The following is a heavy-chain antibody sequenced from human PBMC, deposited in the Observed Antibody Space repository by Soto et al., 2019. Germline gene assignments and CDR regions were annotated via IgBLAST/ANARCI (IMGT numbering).Heavy chain of an antibody. D-gene: IGHD6-13*01. CDR1: GFPFGSHA. CDR3: TRDASRDSSARGWFDP. Sequence: GGSLRLSCAASGFPFGSHAMSWVRQAPGKGLEWVSTISSNSAYIYYTDALRGRFTISRDNAKNSLHLQMNSLRAEDTAVYYCTRDASRDSSARGWFDPWGPGTLVTVSS. V-gene: IGHV3-21*01. J-gene: IGHJ5*02. CDR2: ISSNSAYI.